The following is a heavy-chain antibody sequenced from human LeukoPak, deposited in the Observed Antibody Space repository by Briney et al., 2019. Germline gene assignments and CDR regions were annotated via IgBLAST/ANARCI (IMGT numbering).Heavy chain of an antibody. CDR3: ARAAPVGYSSSSVAGEYYFDY. V-gene: IGHV4-30-2*05. J-gene: IGHJ4*02. Sequence: YYSPSLKTRVTISVDTSKNQFSLKLSSVTAADTAVYYCARAAPVGYSSSSVAGEYYFDYWGQGTLVTVSS. D-gene: IGHD6-6*01.